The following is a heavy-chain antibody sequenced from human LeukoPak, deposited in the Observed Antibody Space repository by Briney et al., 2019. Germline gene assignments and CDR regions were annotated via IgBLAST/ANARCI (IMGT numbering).Heavy chain of an antibody. CDR1: GFTFDDYA. CDR3: AKDMSAGYYDSSGYEFDY. V-gene: IGHV3-9*01. Sequence: PGRSPRLSCAASGFTFDDYAMHWVRQAPGKGLEWVSGISWNSGSIGYADSVKGRFTISRDNAKNSLYLQMNSLRAEDTALYYCAKDMSAGYYDSSGYEFDYWGQGTLVTVSS. J-gene: IGHJ4*02. CDR2: ISWNSGSI. D-gene: IGHD3-22*01.